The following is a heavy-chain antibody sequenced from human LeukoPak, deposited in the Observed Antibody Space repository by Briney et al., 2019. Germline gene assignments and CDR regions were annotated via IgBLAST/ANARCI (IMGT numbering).Heavy chain of an antibody. V-gene: IGHV3-23*01. CDR2: ISGSGKT. J-gene: IGHJ4*02. Sequence: GGSLILSCAASGFNFSTYAMSWVRQAPGQGLDWVSAISGSGKTYYPDSVKGRFTISRDNSKNTLFLQMNGLRAEDTAVYYCAKERDAKGYFDYWGQGTLVTVSS. CDR1: GFNFSTYA. CDR3: AKERDAKGYFDY.